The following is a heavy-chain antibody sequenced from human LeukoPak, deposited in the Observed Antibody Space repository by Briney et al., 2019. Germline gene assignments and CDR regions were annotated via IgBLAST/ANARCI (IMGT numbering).Heavy chain of an antibody. CDR3: ARRVGYCSGGSCYEHAFDI. J-gene: IGHJ3*02. CDR2: IYYSGST. CDR1: GGSISSSSYY. D-gene: IGHD2-15*01. V-gene: IGHV4-39*01. Sequence: SETLPLTCTVSGGSISSSSYYWGWIRQPPGKGLEWIGSIYYSGSTYYNPSLKSRVTISVDTSKNQFSLKLSSVTAADTAVYYCARRVGYCSGGSCYEHAFDIWGQGTMVTVSS.